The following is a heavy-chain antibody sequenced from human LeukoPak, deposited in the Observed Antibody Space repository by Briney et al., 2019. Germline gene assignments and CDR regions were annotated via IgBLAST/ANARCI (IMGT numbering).Heavy chain of an antibody. Sequence: GGSLRLSCAASGFTFNNYAMSWVRQVPGKGLDWVSAVSSSGGATYYADSVKGRFSISRDNYKNTLYLQMNTLRVEDTAIYFCARQLGYCSEGNCYFDFWGQGTLVTVSS. CDR2: VSSSGGAT. D-gene: IGHD2-15*01. CDR3: ARQLGYCSEGNCYFDF. CDR1: GFTFNNYA. J-gene: IGHJ4*02. V-gene: IGHV3-23*01.